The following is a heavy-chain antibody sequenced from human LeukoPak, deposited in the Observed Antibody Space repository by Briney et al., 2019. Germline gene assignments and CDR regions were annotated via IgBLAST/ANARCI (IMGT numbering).Heavy chain of an antibody. CDR3: SGGRRSAFDI. D-gene: IGHD2-15*01. V-gene: IGHV4-34*01. CDR2: INHSGST. Sequence: SETLSLTCAVYGGSFSGYYWSWIRQPPGKGLEWCGEINHSGSTNYNPSLKSRVTISVDTSNNQSCLKLSPVTAADTAVYTWSGGRRSAFDIWGQGTMVTVSS. CDR1: GGSFSGYY. J-gene: IGHJ3*02.